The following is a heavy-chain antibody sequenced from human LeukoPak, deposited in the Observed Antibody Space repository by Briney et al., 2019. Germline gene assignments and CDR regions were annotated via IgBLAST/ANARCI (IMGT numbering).Heavy chain of an antibody. Sequence: GASVKVSCKASGYTFTSYDINWGGQATGQGLEGRGWMNPNSGNTGYAQKFQGRVTMTRNTSISTAYMKLSSLRSEDTAVYYCARGRGKIHYYYGMDVWGQGTTVTVSS. CDR3: ARGRGKIHYYYGMDV. V-gene: IGHV1-8*01. D-gene: IGHD3-16*01. J-gene: IGHJ6*02. CDR2: MNPNSGNT. CDR1: GYTFTSYD.